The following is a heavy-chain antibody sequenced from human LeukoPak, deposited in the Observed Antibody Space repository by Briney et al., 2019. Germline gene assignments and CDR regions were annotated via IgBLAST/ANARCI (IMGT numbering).Heavy chain of an antibody. V-gene: IGHV3-13*01. CDR2: IGTAGDT. J-gene: IGHJ4*02. D-gene: IGHD3-10*01. CDR3: ARSPYYYGSGSYPYYFDY. CDR1: GFTFSSYD. Sequence: GRSLRLSCAASGFTFSSYDMHWVRQATGRGLEWVSAIGTAGDTYYPGSVKGRFTISRENAKNSLYLQMNSLRAGDTAVYYCARSPYYYGSGSYPYYFDYWGQGTLVTVSS.